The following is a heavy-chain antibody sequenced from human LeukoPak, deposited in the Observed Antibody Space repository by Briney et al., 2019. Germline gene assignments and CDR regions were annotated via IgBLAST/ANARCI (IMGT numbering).Heavy chain of an antibody. J-gene: IGHJ4*02. CDR3: AKDLARSHIGRNY. D-gene: IGHD5-12*01. CDR1: GFTFSSYA. V-gene: IGHV3-23*01. Sequence: PGGSLRLSCAASGFTFSSYAMSWVRQAPGKGLEWVSAIGGSGGSTYYADSVKGRFTISRDNSKNTLYLQMNSLRAEDTAVYYCAKDLARSHIGRNYWGQGTLVTVSS. CDR2: IGGSGGST.